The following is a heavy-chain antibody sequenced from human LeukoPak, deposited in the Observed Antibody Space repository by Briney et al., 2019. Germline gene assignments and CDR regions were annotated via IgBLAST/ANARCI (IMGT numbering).Heavy chain of an antibody. V-gene: IGHV4-30-4*01. Sequence: SETLSLTCTVSGGSISSGDYYWSWIRQPPGKGLEWIGYIYYSGSTYYNPSLKSRVTISVDTSKNQFSLKLSSVTAADTAVYYCASKLYGDARTFDYWGQGTLVTVS. CDR3: ASKLYGDARTFDY. J-gene: IGHJ4*02. D-gene: IGHD4-17*01. CDR2: IYYSGST. CDR1: GGSISSGDYY.